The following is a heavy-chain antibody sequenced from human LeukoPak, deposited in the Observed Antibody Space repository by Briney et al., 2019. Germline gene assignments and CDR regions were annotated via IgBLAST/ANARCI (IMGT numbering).Heavy chain of an antibody. Sequence: SVKVSCKASGGTFSSYAISWVRQAPGQGLEWMGGIIPIFGTANYAQKFQGRVTITADESTSTAYMELSSLRSEDTAVYYCARQGGAYCGGDCYREPDPWGQGTLVTVSS. J-gene: IGHJ5*02. D-gene: IGHD2-21*01. CDR3: ARQGGAYCGGDCYREPDP. CDR2: IIPIFGTA. V-gene: IGHV1-69*01. CDR1: GGTFSSYA.